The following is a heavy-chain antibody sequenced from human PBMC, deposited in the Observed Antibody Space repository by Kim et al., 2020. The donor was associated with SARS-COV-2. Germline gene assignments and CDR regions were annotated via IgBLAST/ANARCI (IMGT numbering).Heavy chain of an antibody. CDR2: INTNTGNP. J-gene: IGHJ3*02. Sequence: ASVKVSCKASGYTLTSYAMNWVRQAPGQGLEWMGWINTNTGNPTYAQGFTGRFVFSLDTSVSTAYLQISSLKAEDTAVYYCAREEPPERFLEWLRSYDAFDIWGQGTMVTVSS. D-gene: IGHD3-3*01. V-gene: IGHV7-4-1*02. CDR3: AREEPPERFLEWLRSYDAFDI. CDR1: GYTLTSYA.